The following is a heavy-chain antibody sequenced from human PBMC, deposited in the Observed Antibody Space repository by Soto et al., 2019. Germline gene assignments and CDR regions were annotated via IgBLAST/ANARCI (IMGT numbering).Heavy chain of an antibody. D-gene: IGHD6-6*01. J-gene: IGHJ4*02. Sequence: QVQLVQSGAEVRKPGSSVIVSCKASGGSFSSYAISWVRQAPGQGLEWIGGIIPIIRIPKYAQNLHGRVTITADESTTTAYMEMRRLTSDDTALYDCAQTSSLAARPPLDYWGQGTLVTVSS. V-gene: IGHV1-69*01. CDR1: GGSFSSYA. CDR2: IIPIIRIP. CDR3: AQTSSLAARPPLDY.